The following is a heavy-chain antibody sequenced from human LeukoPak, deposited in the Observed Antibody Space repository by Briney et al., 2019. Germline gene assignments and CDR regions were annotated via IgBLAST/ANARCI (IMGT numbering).Heavy chain of an antibody. V-gene: IGHV4-59*06. CDR2: IYYSGST. Sequence: SEALSLTCTVSGGSISSYYWSWIRQHPGKGLEWIGYIYYSGSTYYNPSLKSRVTISVDTSKNQFSLKLSSVTAADTAVYYCARAPGGNYYYYGMDVWGQGTTVTVSS. CDR1: GGSISSYY. CDR3: ARAPGGNYYYYGMDV. D-gene: IGHD7-27*01. J-gene: IGHJ6*02.